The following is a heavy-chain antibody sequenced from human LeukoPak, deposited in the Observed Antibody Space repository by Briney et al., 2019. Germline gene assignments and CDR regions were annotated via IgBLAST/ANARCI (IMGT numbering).Heavy chain of an antibody. Sequence: PSETLSLTCAVYGGSFSGYYWGWIRQPPGKGLEWIGEINHSGSTNYNPSLKSRVTISVDTSKNQFSLKLSSVTAADTAVYYCARAKWLVRDAFDIWGQGTMVTVSS. CDR3: ARAKWLVRDAFDI. CDR2: INHSGST. CDR1: GGSFSGYY. D-gene: IGHD6-19*01. V-gene: IGHV4-34*01. J-gene: IGHJ3*02.